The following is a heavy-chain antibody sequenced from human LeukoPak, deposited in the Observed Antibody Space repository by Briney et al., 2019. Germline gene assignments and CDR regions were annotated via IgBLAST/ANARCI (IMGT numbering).Heavy chain of an antibody. CDR3: ARDNYDDSEFDY. CDR2: INPNSGGT. CDR1: GYTFIGYY. J-gene: IGHJ4*02. V-gene: IGHV1-2*02. D-gene: IGHD4-17*01. Sequence: GASVKVSCKASGYTFIGYYMHWVRQAPGQGLEWMGWINPNSGGTKYAQKLQGRVTMTTDTSTSTAYMELRSLRSDDTAAYYCARDNYDDSEFDYWGQGTLVTVSS.